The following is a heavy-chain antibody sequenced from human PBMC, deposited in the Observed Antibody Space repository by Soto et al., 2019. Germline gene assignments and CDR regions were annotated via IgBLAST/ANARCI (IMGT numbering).Heavy chain of an antibody. Sequence: SETLSLTCSIYSGSFSGYYWSWIRQPPGKGLEWIGEISQSGNTNYSPSLKSRVSISIDTSKKQFSLNLASVSAADTAVYYCARAPKVSGSSQTRPDYWGQGTLVTVSS. CDR2: ISQSGNT. J-gene: IGHJ4*02. V-gene: IGHV4-34*01. CDR1: SGSFSGYY. D-gene: IGHD6-6*01. CDR3: ARAPKVSGSSQTRPDY.